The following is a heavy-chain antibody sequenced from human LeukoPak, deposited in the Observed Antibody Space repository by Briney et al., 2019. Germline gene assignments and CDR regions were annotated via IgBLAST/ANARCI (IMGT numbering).Heavy chain of an antibody. CDR2: MNSVGTVT. Sequence: ASVKVSCKASGFTFTGYYIHWVRQAPGQGLEWMGCMNSVGTVTKYAQDFRDRVTLAKDTSSSAYMELTTLISDDTAIYYCATSTGYRTTWGAFDIWGQGTMVIASS. D-gene: IGHD5-18*01. V-gene: IGHV1-2*02. CDR3: ATSTGYRTTWGAFDI. CDR1: GFTFTGYY. J-gene: IGHJ3*02.